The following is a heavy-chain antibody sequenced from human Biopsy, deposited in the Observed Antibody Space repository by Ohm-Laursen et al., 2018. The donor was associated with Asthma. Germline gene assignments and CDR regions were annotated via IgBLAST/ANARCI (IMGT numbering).Heavy chain of an antibody. D-gene: IGHD6-19*01. CDR1: GFAVSRDY. J-gene: IGHJ4*02. CDR2: IYSGGTL. Sequence: SLRLSCSASGFAVSRDYMFWVRQAPGKGLEWVSVIYSGGTLHTADSVRGRFTISRDYSKNTLYLQMHSLRVEDTAVYYCARGDSSGWSHYYFDYWGQGTLVTVSS. V-gene: IGHV3-53*01. CDR3: ARGDSSGWSHYYFDY.